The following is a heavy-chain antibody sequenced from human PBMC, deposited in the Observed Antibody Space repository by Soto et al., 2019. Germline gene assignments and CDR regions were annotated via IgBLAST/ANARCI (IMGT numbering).Heavy chain of an antibody. D-gene: IGHD3-22*01. CDR1: GGSFSGYY. V-gene: IGHV4-34*01. CDR2: INHSGST. Sequence: QVQLQQWGAGLLKPSETLSLTCAVYGGSFSGYYWSWIRQPPGKGLEWIGEINHSGSTNYNPSLKSRVTISVDTSKNQFSLKLSSVTAADTAVYYCARGMYYYDSSCLSWFDPWGQGTLVTVSS. CDR3: ARGMYYYDSSCLSWFDP. J-gene: IGHJ5*02.